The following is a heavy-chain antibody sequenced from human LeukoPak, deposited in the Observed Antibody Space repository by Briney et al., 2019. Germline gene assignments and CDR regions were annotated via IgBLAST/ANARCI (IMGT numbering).Heavy chain of an antibody. CDR3: ARAAARRQHYYYYMDV. J-gene: IGHJ6*03. V-gene: IGHV1-69*06. CDR2: IIPIFGTA. CDR1: GGTFSSYA. Sequence: SVKVSCKASGGTFSSYAISWVRQAPGQGLEWMGGIIPIFGTANYAQKFQGRVTITADKSTSTAYMELSSLRSEDTAVYYCARAAARRQHYYYYMDVWGKGTTVTVSS. D-gene: IGHD6-6*01.